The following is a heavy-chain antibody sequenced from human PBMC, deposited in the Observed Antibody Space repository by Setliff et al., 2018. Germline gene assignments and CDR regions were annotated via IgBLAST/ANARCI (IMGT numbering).Heavy chain of an antibody. Sequence: SVKVSCKASGGTFSSYAISWVRQAPGQGLEWMGGIIPILGIANYAQKFQGRVTITADKSTSTAYMELSSLRSEDTAVYYCARDLITGTTEYYYGMDVWGQGNAGHRLL. J-gene: IGHJ6*02. CDR3: ARDLITGTTEYYYGMDV. CDR2: IIPILGIA. V-gene: IGHV1-69*10. CDR1: GGTFSSYA. D-gene: IGHD1-20*01.